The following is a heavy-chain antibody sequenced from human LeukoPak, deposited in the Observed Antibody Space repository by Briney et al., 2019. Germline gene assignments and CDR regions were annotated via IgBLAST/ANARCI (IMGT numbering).Heavy chain of an antibody. V-gene: IGHV3-33*01. CDR2: IWYDGSNK. CDR1: GFTFSSYG. Sequence: GGSLRLSCAASGFTFSSYGMHWVRQAPGKGLEWVAVIWYDGSNKYYADSVKGRFTISRDNSKNTLYLQMNSLRAEDTAVYYCARDSPGWFVGLFDYWGQGTLVTVSS. CDR3: ARDSPGWFVGLFDY. J-gene: IGHJ4*02. D-gene: IGHD2-15*01.